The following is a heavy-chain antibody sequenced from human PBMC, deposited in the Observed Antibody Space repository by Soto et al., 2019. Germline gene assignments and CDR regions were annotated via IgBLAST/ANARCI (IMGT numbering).Heavy chain of an antibody. CDR3: ANGYSSHHYFDY. J-gene: IGHJ4*02. Sequence: QVQLQESGPGLVKPSGTLSLTCAVSGGSISSSNWWSWVRQPPGKGLEWIGEIYHSGSTNYNPSLNSRLTISVDKSKNQFSLKLSSVTAADTAVYYCANGYSSHHYFDYWGQGTLVTVSS. V-gene: IGHV4-4*02. CDR1: GGSISSSNW. CDR2: IYHSGST. D-gene: IGHD6-13*01.